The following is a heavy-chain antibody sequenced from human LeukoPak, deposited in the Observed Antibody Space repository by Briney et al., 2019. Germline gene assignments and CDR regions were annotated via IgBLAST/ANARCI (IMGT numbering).Heavy chain of an antibody. Sequence: SETLSLTCTVSGGSFSSSSYYWGWIRQPPGKGLEWIGSIYYSGSTYYNPSLKSRVTISVDTSKNQFSLKLSSVTAADTAVYYCARDESDYDILTGYYFDAFDIWGQGTMVTVSS. D-gene: IGHD3-9*01. J-gene: IGHJ3*02. V-gene: IGHV4-39*07. CDR3: ARDESDYDILTGYYFDAFDI. CDR1: GGSFSSSSYY. CDR2: IYYSGST.